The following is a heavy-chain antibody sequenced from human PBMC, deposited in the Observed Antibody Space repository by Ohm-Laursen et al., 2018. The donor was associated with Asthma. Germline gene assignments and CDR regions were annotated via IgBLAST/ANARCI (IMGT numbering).Heavy chain of an antibody. CDR3: ARHTRLLSL. D-gene: IGHD1-26*01. CDR2: ISPSGGDI. V-gene: IGHV3-11*01. Sequence: LRLSCAASGFAFSDYYMDWVRPAPGKGLDWLSYISPSGGDISYADSEKGQFTVSRDNSKKSLYLQLSSLRAEDTAVYFCARHTRLLSLWGQGTLVTVSS. J-gene: IGHJ4*02. CDR1: GFAFSDYY.